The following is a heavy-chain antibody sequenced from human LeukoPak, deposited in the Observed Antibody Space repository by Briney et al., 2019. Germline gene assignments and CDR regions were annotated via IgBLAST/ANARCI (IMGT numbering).Heavy chain of an antibody. J-gene: IGHJ4*02. V-gene: IGHV4-59*08. Sequence: PSETLSLTCTVSGGSISSYYWSWIRQPPGKGLEWIGYIYYSGSTYYNPSLKSRVTISVDTSKNQSSLKLNSVTAADTSLYYCARLVKGPYYFDYWVQGTLVTVSS. CDR1: GGSISSYY. CDR2: IYYSGST. CDR3: ARLVKGPYYFDY.